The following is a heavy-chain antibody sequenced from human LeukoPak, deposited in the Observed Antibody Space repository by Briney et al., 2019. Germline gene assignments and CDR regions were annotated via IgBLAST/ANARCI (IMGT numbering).Heavy chain of an antibody. CDR1: GFTFSSYW. CDR3: ARNYDFWSGYYLDY. D-gene: IGHD3-3*01. J-gene: IGHJ4*02. V-gene: IGHV3-7*03. CDR2: IKQDGSEK. Sequence: GGSLRLSCAASGFTFSSYWMSWVRQAPGKGLEWVANIKQDGSEKYYVDSVKGRFTISRDNAKNSLYLQMNSLRAEDTAVYYCARNYDFWSGYYLDYWSQGTLVTVSS.